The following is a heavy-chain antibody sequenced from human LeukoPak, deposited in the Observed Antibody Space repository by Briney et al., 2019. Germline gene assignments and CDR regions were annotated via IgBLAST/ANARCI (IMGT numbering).Heavy chain of an antibody. CDR1: GFTFSSYS. Sequence: GGSLRLSCAASGFTFSSYSMNWVRQAPGKGLEWVSAISGSGGSTYYADSVKGRFTISRDNSKNTLYLQMNSLRAEDTAVYYCAKARPVMRYFDWSTPEFDYWGQGTLVTVSS. J-gene: IGHJ4*02. V-gene: IGHV3-23*01. CDR2: ISGSGGST. CDR3: AKARPVMRYFDWSTPEFDY. D-gene: IGHD3-9*01.